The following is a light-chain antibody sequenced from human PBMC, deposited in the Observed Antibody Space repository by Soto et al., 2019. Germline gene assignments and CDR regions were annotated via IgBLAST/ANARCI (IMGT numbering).Light chain of an antibody. J-gene: IGLJ1*01. CDR1: SSDFGGYNS. CDR3: CSYAGTFYV. CDR2: DVS. V-gene: IGLV2-11*01. Sequence: VLTPPRSVSGSPGQSVAISCTRTSSDFGGYNSVSRYQHHPRNAHTLMTYDVSERPSGVPDRFSASKSRNTASLTISGLQAQDEAHYYSCSYAGTFYVFGTGTKVTVL.